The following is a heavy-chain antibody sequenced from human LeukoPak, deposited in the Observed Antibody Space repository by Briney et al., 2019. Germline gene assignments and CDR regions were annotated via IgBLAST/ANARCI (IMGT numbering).Heavy chain of an antibody. D-gene: IGHD6-19*01. Sequence: ASVKVSCKASGYTFTSYGISWVRQAPGQGLEWMGWISAYNGNTNYAQKLQGRVTMTTDTSTSTAYMELRSLRSDDTAVYYCASCSSGWSEFDPWGQGTLVTVSS. CDR1: GYTFTSYG. V-gene: IGHV1-18*01. J-gene: IGHJ5*02. CDR2: ISAYNGNT. CDR3: ASCSSGWSEFDP.